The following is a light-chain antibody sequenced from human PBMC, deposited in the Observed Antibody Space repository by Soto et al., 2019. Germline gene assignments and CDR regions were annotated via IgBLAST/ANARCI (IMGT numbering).Light chain of an antibody. CDR2: AAS. CDR3: QQSYTTPVT. J-gene: IGKJ5*01. CDR1: QNIRTY. Sequence: DIQMTQSPSSLSGSVGDGVTITCRASQNIRTYLNWYQQKPGKPPKLLIYAASSLHSGVPSRFTGSGSGTDFTLTISSLQPEDFATYHCQQSYTTPVTFGHGTRLEI. V-gene: IGKV1-39*01.